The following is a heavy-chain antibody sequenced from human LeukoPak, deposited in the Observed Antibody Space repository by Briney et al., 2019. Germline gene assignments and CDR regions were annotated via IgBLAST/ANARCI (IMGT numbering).Heavy chain of an antibody. J-gene: IGHJ4*02. Sequence: PGESLKISCKGSGYSFPNYWIGWVRQMPGKGLGWLGILYPGDSDTRYSPSFQGQVTISTDKSISTAYLQWSSLKASDTAMYYCASRLRERFDSWGQGTLVTVSS. CDR3: ASRLRERFDS. D-gene: IGHD5-12*01. V-gene: IGHV5-51*01. CDR1: GYSFPNYW. CDR2: LYPGDSDT.